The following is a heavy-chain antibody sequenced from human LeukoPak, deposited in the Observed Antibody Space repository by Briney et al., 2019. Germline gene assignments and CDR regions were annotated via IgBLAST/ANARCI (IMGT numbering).Heavy chain of an antibody. Sequence: GGSLRLSCAASGFTFTNFEMNWVRQAPGKGLEWVSYISYSGSTTSYADSVKGRFTTSRDNAKNSLYLQMNSLRAEDTAVYYCARAGPPAFDPWGQGTLVTVSS. V-gene: IGHV3-48*03. CDR1: GFTFTNFE. J-gene: IGHJ5*02. CDR2: ISYSGSTT. CDR3: ARAGPPAFDP.